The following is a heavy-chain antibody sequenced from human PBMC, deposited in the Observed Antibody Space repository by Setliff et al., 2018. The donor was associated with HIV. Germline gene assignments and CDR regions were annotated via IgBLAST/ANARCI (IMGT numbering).Heavy chain of an antibody. CDR2: ISGSGGST. Sequence: GGSLRLSCAASGFSFNIYGMSWVRRAPGKGLEWVSAISGSGGSTYYADSVKGRFTISRDNSKNTLYMQMNSLRAEDTAVYYCARKGRDVDCWGPGTLVTVSS. CDR3: ARKGRDVDC. CDR1: GFSFNIYG. J-gene: IGHJ4*02. V-gene: IGHV3-23*01.